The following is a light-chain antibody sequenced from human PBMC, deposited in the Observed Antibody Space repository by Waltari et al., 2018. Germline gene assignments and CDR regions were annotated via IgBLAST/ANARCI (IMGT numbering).Light chain of an antibody. Sequence: EIVMTQSPATLSVSPGERATLSCRASQSVSSNLAWDQQKPGQAPRLLIYGSSTRATGIPARFSGSGSGTEFTLTISSLQSEDFAVYYGQQYNNWPPYTFGQGTKLEIK. CDR1: QSVSSN. CDR2: GSS. J-gene: IGKJ2*01. CDR3: QQYNNWPPYT. V-gene: IGKV3-15*01.